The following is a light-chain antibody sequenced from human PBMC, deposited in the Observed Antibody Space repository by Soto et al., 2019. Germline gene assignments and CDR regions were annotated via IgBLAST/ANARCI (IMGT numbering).Light chain of an antibody. V-gene: IGLV1-40*01. CDR3: QSYDSNLSVV. J-gene: IGLJ2*01. CDR2: GNS. Sequence: QSVLTRPPSVSGAPGQRVTISCTGSSSNIGAGYDVHWYQQLPGTAPKLLIYGNSNRPSGVPDRFSGSKSGTSASLAITGLQAEDEADYYCQSYDSNLSVVFGGGTKVTVL. CDR1: SSNIGAGYD.